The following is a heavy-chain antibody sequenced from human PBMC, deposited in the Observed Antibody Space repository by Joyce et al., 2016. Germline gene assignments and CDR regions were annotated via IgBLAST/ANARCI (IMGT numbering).Heavy chain of an antibody. CDR3: ARGGISYYYAMDV. CDR1: GSTFSSES. CDR2: ISGTSYYI. J-gene: IGHJ6*02. D-gene: IGHD3-16*01. V-gene: IGHV3-21*01. Sequence: LLVESGGGVVKPGGSLRLSCEASGSTFSSESMSWFRQAPGKGLEWVAAISGTSYYIFHAETVRGRFTVSRDNAKKTLYLQMNSLRAEDSAVFYCARGGISYYYAMDVWGQGTTVTVSS.